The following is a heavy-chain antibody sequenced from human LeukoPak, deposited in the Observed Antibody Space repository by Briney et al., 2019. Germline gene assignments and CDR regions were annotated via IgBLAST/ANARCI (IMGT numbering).Heavy chain of an antibody. Sequence: SETLSLTCTVSGGSMSSYYWSWVRQPPGKGLEWIGYIYYSGSTKYNPSLKSRVTISVDTSKNQFSLKLSSVTAADTAVYYCARGARAGYNLEPFDYWGQGTLVTVSS. J-gene: IGHJ4*02. D-gene: IGHD5-24*01. V-gene: IGHV4-59*08. CDR2: IYYSGST. CDR3: ARGARAGYNLEPFDY. CDR1: GGSMSSYY.